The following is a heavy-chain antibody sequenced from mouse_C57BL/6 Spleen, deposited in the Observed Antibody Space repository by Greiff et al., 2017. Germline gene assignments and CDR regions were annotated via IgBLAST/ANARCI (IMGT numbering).Heavy chain of an antibody. J-gene: IGHJ1*03. Sequence: EVKLMESGAELVKPGASVKLSCTASGFTINDYYMHWVKQRPEPGLEWIGRIDPEDGDTKYAPHFQGKATETADTSSNTAYLQLSSLTSEDSAGYYCASTRRSGYFDVWGKGTTVTVSS. CDR1: GFTINDYY. D-gene: IGHD2-12*01. CDR2: IDPEDGDT. V-gene: IGHV14-2*01. CDR3: ASTRRSGYFDV.